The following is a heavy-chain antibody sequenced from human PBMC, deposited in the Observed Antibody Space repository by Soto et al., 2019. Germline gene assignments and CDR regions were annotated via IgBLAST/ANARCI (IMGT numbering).Heavy chain of an antibody. CDR3: ARDDAFGNENAFDL. J-gene: IGHJ3*01. D-gene: IGHD1-1*01. Sequence: GSLRLSCAVSGLSLRAYGFDWVRQPPGKGLEWVAVISPKGLSDSVEGRFTISRDNSKETLYLQMNNLRAEDTALYYCARDDAFGNENAFDLWGQGTMVTVSS. V-gene: IGHV3-33*01. CDR2: ISPK. CDR1: GLSLRAYG.